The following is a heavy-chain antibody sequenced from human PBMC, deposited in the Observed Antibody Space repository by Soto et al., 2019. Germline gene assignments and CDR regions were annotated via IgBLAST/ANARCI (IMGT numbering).Heavy chain of an antibody. Sequence: EVQLLESGGGLVQPGGSLRLSCAASGFTFSSYAMSWVRQAPGKGLEWVSAISGSGGSTYYADSVKGRFTISRDNSKNTLYLKMNSLRAEDTAVYYCAKFDTVTMLYYYYGMDVWGQGTTVTVSS. CDR3: AKFDTVTMLYYYYGMDV. D-gene: IGHD4-4*01. CDR2: ISGSGGST. CDR1: GFTFSSYA. J-gene: IGHJ6*02. V-gene: IGHV3-23*01.